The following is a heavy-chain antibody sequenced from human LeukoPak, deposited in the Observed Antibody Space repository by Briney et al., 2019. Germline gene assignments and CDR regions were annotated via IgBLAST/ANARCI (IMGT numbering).Heavy chain of an antibody. Sequence: GESLNISCTAYGYSFACYSMGWVRQMPGKGLEWMGIIYPGDSESRYSPSFQGQVTISADKSISTANLQWNSLKASDSAIYYCARVNDFWRGYGGWYFDLWGRGTLVTVSS. V-gene: IGHV5-51*01. CDR2: IYPGDSES. D-gene: IGHD3-3*01. CDR3: ARVNDFWRGYGGWYFDL. J-gene: IGHJ2*01. CDR1: GYSFACYS.